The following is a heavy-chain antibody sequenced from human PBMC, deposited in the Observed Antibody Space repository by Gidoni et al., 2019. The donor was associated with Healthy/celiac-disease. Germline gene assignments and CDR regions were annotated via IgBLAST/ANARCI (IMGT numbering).Heavy chain of an antibody. CDR3: ARDRGVGARYFDY. V-gene: IGHV4-59*01. J-gene: IGHJ4*02. CDR1: GGSISSYY. CDR2: IYYSGST. D-gene: IGHD1-26*01. Sequence: QVQLQESGPGLVKPSETLSLTCTVSGGSISSYYWSWIRQPPGKGLEWIGYIYYSGSTNYNPSLKSRVTISVDTSKNQFSLKLSSVTAADTAVYYCARDRGVGARYFDYWGQGTLVTVSS.